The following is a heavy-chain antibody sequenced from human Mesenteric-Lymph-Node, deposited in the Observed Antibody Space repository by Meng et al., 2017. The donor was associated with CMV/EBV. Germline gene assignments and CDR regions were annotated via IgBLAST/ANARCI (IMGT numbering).Heavy chain of an antibody. J-gene: IGHJ4*02. Sequence: LYLSDPLSPPCPVYGGSFSGYYWNRIRQPPGKGLERIGEINHSGSTNYNPSLKSRVTISVDTSKNQFSLKLSSVTAADTAVYYCARHQRWLKSEGGFNYWGQGTLVTVSS. D-gene: IGHD4-23*01. V-gene: IGHV4-34*01. CDR2: INHSGST. CDR1: GGSFSGYY. CDR3: ARHQRWLKSEGGFNY.